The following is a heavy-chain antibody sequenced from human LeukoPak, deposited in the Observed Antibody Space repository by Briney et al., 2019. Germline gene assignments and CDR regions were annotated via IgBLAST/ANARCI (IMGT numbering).Heavy chain of an antibody. CDR3: ARIRGYSYGYFDY. CDR1: GFTFDDFA. D-gene: IGHD5-18*01. V-gene: IGHV3-9*01. Sequence: AGGSLGLSCTASGFTFDDFAMHWVRQAPGRGLEWVSGMSWNSYNIGHADSVKGRFTVSRDNAQNSLYLQMNSLRAEDTAVYYCARIRGYSYGYFDYWGQGTLVTVSS. CDR2: MSWNSYNI. J-gene: IGHJ4*02.